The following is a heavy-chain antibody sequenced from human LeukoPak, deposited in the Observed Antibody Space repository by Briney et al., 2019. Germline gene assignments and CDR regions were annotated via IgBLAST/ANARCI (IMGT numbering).Heavy chain of an antibody. CDR1: GGSFSGYY. J-gene: IGHJ4*02. CDR2: INQSGST. CDR3: ARGSWEVRFDF. Sequence: SETLSLTGAVYGGSFSGYYWSWIRQPPGKGLEWIGEINQSGSTNYNPSLKSRVTLSADTSKNQFSLRSSSVTAADTAVYYCARGSWEVRFDFWGQGPLVTVSS. D-gene: IGHD1-26*01. V-gene: IGHV4-34*01.